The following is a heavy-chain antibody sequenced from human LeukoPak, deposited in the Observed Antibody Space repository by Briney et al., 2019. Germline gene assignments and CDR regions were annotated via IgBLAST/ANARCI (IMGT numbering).Heavy chain of an antibody. CDR2: ISWNSGSI. D-gene: IGHD4-17*01. V-gene: IGHV3-9*01. CDR3: AKDAGADDYGDHGGAFDI. CDR1: GFTFDDYA. J-gene: IGHJ3*02. Sequence: PGRSLRLSCAASGFTFDDYAMHWVRQAPGKGLEWVSDISWNSGSIGYADSVKGRFTISRDNAKNSLYLQMNSLRAEDTALYYCAKDAGADDYGDHGGAFDIWGQGTMVTVSS.